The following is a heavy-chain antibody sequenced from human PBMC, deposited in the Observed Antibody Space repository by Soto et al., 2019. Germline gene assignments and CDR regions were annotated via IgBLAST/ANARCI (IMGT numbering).Heavy chain of an antibody. J-gene: IGHJ5*02. D-gene: IGHD3-9*01. Sequence: PSETLSLTCAVSGGSISSGGYSWSWIRQPPGKGLEWIGYIYHSGSTYYNPSLKSRVTISVDRSKNQFTLKLSSVTAADTAVYYCARHYDIFSFDPWGQGTLVTVSS. CDR2: IYHSGST. CDR3: ARHYDIFSFDP. V-gene: IGHV4-30-2*01. CDR1: GGSISSGGYS.